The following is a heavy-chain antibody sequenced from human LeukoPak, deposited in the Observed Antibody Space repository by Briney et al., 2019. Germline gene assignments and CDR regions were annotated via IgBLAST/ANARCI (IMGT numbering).Heavy chain of an antibody. Sequence: SETLSLTCTVSGGSISSHYWSWIRQPPGKGLEWIGYIYYSGSTSYNPSLKSRVTISVDTSKNQFSLKLSSVTAADTAVYYCARDLRLRIAARPSWFDPWGQGTLVTVSS. J-gene: IGHJ5*02. CDR1: GGSISSHY. V-gene: IGHV4-59*11. CDR3: ARDLRLRIAARPSWFDP. CDR2: IYYSGST. D-gene: IGHD6-6*01.